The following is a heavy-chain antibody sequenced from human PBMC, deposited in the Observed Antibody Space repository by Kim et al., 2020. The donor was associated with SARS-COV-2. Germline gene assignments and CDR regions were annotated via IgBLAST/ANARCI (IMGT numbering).Heavy chain of an antibody. CDR1: GFTFSSYG. D-gene: IGHD6-19*01. Sequence: GGSLRLSCAASGFTFSSYGMHWVRQAPGKGLEWVAVITYAGGNKYYADSVKGRFTISRDNSKNTLYLQMNSLRAEDTAVYYCAKEEGSGYSSGWTYYYYGMGVWGLGTTVTVSS. CDR2: ITYAGGNK. J-gene: IGHJ6*02. CDR3: AKEEGSGYSSGWTYYYYGMGV. V-gene: IGHV3-30*18.